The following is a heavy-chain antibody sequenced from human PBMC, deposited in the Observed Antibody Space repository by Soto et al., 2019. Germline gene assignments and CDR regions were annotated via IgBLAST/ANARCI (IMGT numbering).Heavy chain of an antibody. CDR3: TTQQVYYFDH. V-gene: IGHV3-23*01. J-gene: IGHJ4*02. Sequence: GGSLRLSCAASEFTFSNYAMSWVRQAPGKGLEWVSAISYGGGTTYYADSVKGRFTISRDNSKNTLYLQMNSLRAEDTAVYYCTTQQVYYFDHWGQGTLVTVSS. CDR1: EFTFSNYA. D-gene: IGHD1-1*01. CDR2: ISYGGGTT.